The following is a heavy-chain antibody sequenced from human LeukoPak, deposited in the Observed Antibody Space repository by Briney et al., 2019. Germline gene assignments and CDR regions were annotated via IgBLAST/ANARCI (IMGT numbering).Heavy chain of an antibody. CDR2: IYYSGNT. J-gene: IGHJ5*02. Sequence: SETLSLTCIVSGGSISTSAYYWGWIRQPPGEGLQWIGSIYYSGNTYYTSSLKSRVTISVDTSKNQFSLKLSSVTAADTAVYYCARHTFGGVIVNWFDPWGQGTLVTVSS. CDR1: GGSISTSAYY. D-gene: IGHD3-16*02. V-gene: IGHV4-39*07. CDR3: ARHTFGGVIVNWFDP.